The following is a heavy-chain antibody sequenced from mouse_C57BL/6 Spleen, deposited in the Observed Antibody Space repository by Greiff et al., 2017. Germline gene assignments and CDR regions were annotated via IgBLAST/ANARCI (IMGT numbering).Heavy chain of an antibody. CDR3: ARGGTPYAMDY. J-gene: IGHJ4*01. V-gene: IGHV1-63*01. D-gene: IGHD2-14*01. CDR2: IYPGGGYT. CDR1: GYTFTNYW. Sequence: VQLQESGAELVRPGTSVKMSCKASGYTFTNYWIGWAKQRPGHGLEWIGDIYPGGGYTNYNEKFKGKATLTADKSSSTAYMQFSSLTSEDSAIYYCARGGTPYAMDYWGQGTSVTVSS.